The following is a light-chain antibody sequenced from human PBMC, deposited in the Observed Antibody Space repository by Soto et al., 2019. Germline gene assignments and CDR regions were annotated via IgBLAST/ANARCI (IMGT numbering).Light chain of an antibody. CDR2: QVT. Sequence: QSALTQPASVSGSVGQSITISCTGTGSDIAGYKYISWYQQLPGKAPKLMIYQVTIRPSGISNRFSGSKSGNTASLTISGLQAADEPDYYCTSFTSNSSLYVFGTGTRSPS. J-gene: IGLJ1*01. CDR1: GSDIAGYKY. V-gene: IGLV2-14*01. CDR3: TSFTSNSSLYV.